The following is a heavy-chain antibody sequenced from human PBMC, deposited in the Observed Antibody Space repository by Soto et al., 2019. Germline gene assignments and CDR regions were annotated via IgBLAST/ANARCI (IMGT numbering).Heavy chain of an antibody. CDR1: FYTFTIYG. V-gene: IGHV1-18*01. D-gene: IGHD3-9*01. J-gene: IGHJ4*02. CDR2: ISAYNGNT. CDR3: ARERITGTSGDILTGYYAAFDY. Sequence: VKFSCKSSFYTFTIYGISWVRQSPGQGLEWMGWISAYNGNTNYAQKLQGRVTMTTDTSTSTAYMELRSLRSGDTAVYYCARERITGTSGDILTGYYAAFDYWGQGTLVTVSS.